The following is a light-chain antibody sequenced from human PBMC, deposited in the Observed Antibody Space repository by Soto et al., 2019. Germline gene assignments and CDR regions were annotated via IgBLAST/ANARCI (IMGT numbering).Light chain of an antibody. CDR3: SSFTSSTTYV. V-gene: IGLV2-14*01. CDR2: NVN. Sequence: QSVLTQSASVSGSPGQSITISCTGTSSDVGNYNYVSWYQQHPGEVPKLIIFNVNNRPSGVSNSFYDSKSGNTASKTITEIQSEDEADYYCSSFTSSTTYVFGTGTKVTV. CDR1: SSDVGNYNY. J-gene: IGLJ1*01.